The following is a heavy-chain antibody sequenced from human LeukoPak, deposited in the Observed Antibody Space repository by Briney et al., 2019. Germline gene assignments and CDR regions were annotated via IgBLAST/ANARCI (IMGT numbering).Heavy chain of an antibody. V-gene: IGHV3-23*01. CDR3: AKQGYSSWYEY. CDR1: GFTFGSNV. J-gene: IGHJ4*02. CDR2: ITASGDNT. Sequence: QPGGSLRLSCAASGFTFGSNVMSWVRQAPGKGLEWVSAITASGDNTYYADSVKGRLTISRDNSKNTLYLQMSSLRAEDTAVYYCAKQGYSSWYEYWGQGTLVTVSS. D-gene: IGHD6-13*01.